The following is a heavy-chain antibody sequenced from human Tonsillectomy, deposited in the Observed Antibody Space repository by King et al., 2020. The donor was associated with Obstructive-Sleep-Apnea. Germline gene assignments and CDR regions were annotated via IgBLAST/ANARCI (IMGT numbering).Heavy chain of an antibody. J-gene: IGHJ4*02. V-gene: IGHV4-59*08. CDR3: ARHVEFATIFPYYFDY. CDR2: IYYSGST. CDR1: GGSIRSYY. Sequence: QLQESGPGLVKPSETLSLTCNVSGGSIRSYYWSWIRKPPGKGLEWIGYIYYSGSTNYNPSLKSRLSISVDTSKNQFSLKLSSVTAADTAVYYCARHVEFATIFPYYFDYWGQGTLVTVSS. D-gene: IGHD5-24*01.